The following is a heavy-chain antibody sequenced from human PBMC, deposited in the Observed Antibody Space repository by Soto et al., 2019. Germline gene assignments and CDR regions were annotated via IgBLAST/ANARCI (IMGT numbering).Heavy chain of an antibody. J-gene: IGHJ4*02. CDR3: VKLRLELLYLDS. CDR1: GFTFNRYG. D-gene: IGHD1-7*01. V-gene: IGHV3-23*01. Sequence: EVQLSESGGGLVQPGGSLRLSCAASGFTFNRYGMSWVRQAPGKGLEWVSAISDSGDSTYYADSVKGRFTTSRDSSNNTLYLQMNNLRADDTALYFCVKLRLELLYLDSWGLGALVIVSS. CDR2: ISDSGDST.